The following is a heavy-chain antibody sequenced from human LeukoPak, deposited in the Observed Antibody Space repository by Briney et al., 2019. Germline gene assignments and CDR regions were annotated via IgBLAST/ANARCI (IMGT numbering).Heavy chain of an antibody. CDR1: GGSISSYY. V-gene: IGHV4-59*01. Sequence: SETLSLTCTVSGGSISSYYGSWIRQPPGKGLEWIGYIYYSGSTNYNPSLKSRVTISVDTSKNQFSLKLSSVTAADTAVYYCARRYYDYVWGSYRQNWFDPWGQGTLVTVSS. CDR2: IYYSGST. D-gene: IGHD3-16*02. CDR3: ARRYYDYVWGSYRQNWFDP. J-gene: IGHJ5*02.